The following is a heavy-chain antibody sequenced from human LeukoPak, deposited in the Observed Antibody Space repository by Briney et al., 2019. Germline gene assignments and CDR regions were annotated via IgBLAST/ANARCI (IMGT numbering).Heavy chain of an antibody. V-gene: IGHV1-69*13. CDR1: GGTFSSYA. J-gene: IGHJ1*01. CDR2: IIPIFGTA. Sequence: GASVKVSCKASGGTFSSYAISWVRQAPGQGLEWMGGIIPIFGTANYAQKFQGRVTITADESTSTAYMELSSLRSEDTAVYYCAANQQQLKGDVNRYFQHWGQGTLVTVSS. D-gene: IGHD6-13*01. CDR3: AANQQQLKGDVNRYFQH.